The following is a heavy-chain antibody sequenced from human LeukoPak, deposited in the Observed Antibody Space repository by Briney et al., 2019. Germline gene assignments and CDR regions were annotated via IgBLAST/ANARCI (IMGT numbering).Heavy chain of an antibody. CDR1: GYSFTSYW. CDR2: IYPVDYDT. D-gene: IGHD2-15*01. CDR3: ARRRDCSGGSCYSVPRYNWFDP. V-gene: IGHV5-51*03. Sequence: PRQSLKISCKVSGYSFTSYWIGWVRHMPGKGLEWMGIIYPVDYDTRYSRSFQGQFTISADKTISTAYLQWSSLKASDTAMYYCARRRDCSGGSCYSVPRYNWFDPWGQGTLVTVSS. J-gene: IGHJ5*02.